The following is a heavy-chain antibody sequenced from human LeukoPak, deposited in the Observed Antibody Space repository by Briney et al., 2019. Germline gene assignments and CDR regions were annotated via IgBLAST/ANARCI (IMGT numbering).Heavy chain of an antibody. CDR2: INPNSGGT. CDR1: GYTFTGYY. J-gene: IGHJ3*02. CDR3: ARGSVVTAIADAFDI. V-gene: IGHV1-2*02. Sequence: ASVKVSCKASGYTFTGYYMHWVRQAPGQGLEWMGWINPNSGGTNYAQKFQGRVTMTRDTSISTAYMELSRLRSDDTAVYYCARGSVVTAIADAFDIWGQGTVVTVSS. D-gene: IGHD2-21*02.